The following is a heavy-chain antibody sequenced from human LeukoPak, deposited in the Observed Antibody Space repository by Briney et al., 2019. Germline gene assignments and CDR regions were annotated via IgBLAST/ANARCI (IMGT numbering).Heavy chain of an antibody. Sequence: ASVKVSCTASGYTFTGYYMHWVRQAPGQGLEWMGLINPTGGSTGYAQKFRGRVTMTRDMSTSTDYMELSSLRSEDTAIYYCARDNSVGDNAWWFDPWGQGTLVTVSS. CDR1: GYTFTGYY. J-gene: IGHJ5*02. CDR2: INPTGGST. CDR3: ARDNSVGDNAWWFDP. V-gene: IGHV1-46*01. D-gene: IGHD1-26*01.